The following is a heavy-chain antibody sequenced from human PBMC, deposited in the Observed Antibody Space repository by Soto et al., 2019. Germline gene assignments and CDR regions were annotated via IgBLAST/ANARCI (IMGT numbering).Heavy chain of an antibody. CDR3: AIEFTGSGQY. CDR1: RFTFSTYS. Sequence: GGSLTLSCAASRFTFSTYSMNWVRQTPGKGLEWVSPIDSTSAYKFYADSVKGRFTISRDNAKNSLYLQMNSLRAEDTAIYYCAIEFTGSGQYWGQGTVVTVSS. CDR2: IDSTSAYK. V-gene: IGHV3-21*01. D-gene: IGHD6-19*01. J-gene: IGHJ4*02.